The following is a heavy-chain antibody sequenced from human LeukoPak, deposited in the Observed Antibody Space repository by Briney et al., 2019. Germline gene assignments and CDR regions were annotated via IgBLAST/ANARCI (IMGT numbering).Heavy chain of an antibody. CDR3: AKDLHSTSWYNYFQH. CDR2: ISDSGGST. D-gene: IGHD6-13*01. V-gene: IGHV3-23*01. J-gene: IGHJ1*01. Sequence: GGSLRLSCAASGCIFSTYAMSWVRQAPGKGLEWVSAISDSGGSTYYADSVTGRFTVSRDNSRNTLYLQMNSLRAEDTAVYYCAKDLHSTSWYNYFQHWGQGTLVTVSS. CDR1: GCIFSTYA.